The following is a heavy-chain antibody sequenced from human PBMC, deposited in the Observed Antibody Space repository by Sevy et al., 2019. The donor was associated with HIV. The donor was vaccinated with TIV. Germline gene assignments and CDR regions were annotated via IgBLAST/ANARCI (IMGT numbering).Heavy chain of an antibody. CDR1: GFTFSKAW. J-gene: IGHJ4*02. CDR2: FKSKTDGTKR. Sequence: GGSLRLSCVASGFTFSKAWMSWVRQAPGKGLEWVGRFKSKTDGTKRDLAAPVKGRFIISRDDSKNTLYLQISNLKTEDTGVYFCAAGVGASDFDYWGQGTLVTVSS. V-gene: IGHV3-15*01. CDR3: AAGVGASDFDY. D-gene: IGHD1-26*01.